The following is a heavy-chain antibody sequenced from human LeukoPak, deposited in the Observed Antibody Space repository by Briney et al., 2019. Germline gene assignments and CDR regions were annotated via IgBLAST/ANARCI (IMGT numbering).Heavy chain of an antibody. D-gene: IGHD3-10*01. CDR2: IYSGST. Sequence: PSETLSLTCSVSGASITSSYWSWIRQTPGKGLEWIGNIYSGSTNYNPSFEGRVTVSLDTSKNHFSLRLTSVTAADTALYYCARDGYGSGSYGWFDPWGQGTLVTVSS. CDR1: GASITSSY. CDR3: ARDGYGSGSYGWFDP. V-gene: IGHV4-59*01. J-gene: IGHJ5*02.